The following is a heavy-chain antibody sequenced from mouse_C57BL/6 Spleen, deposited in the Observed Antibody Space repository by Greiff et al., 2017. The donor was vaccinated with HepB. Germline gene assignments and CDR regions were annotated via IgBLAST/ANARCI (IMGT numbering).Heavy chain of an antibody. J-gene: IGHJ2*01. D-gene: IGHD4-1*01. Sequence: EVKLVESGGGLVKPGGSLKLSCAASGFTFSSYTMSWVRQTPEKRLEWVATISGGGGNTYYPDSVKGRFTISRDNAKNTLYLQMSSLRSEDTALYYCARHHWDYFDYWGQGTTLTVSS. CDR3: ARHHWDYFDY. CDR1: GFTFSSYT. CDR2: ISGGGGNT. V-gene: IGHV5-9*01.